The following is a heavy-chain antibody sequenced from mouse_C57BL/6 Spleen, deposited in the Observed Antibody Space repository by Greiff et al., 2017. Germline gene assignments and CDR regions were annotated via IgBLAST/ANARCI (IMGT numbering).Heavy chain of an antibody. CDR3: ARGGLRRVYAMDY. Sequence: QVHVKQPGAELVKPGASVKMSCKASGYTFTSYWITWVKQRPGQGLEWIGDIYPGSGSTNYNEKFKSKATLTVDTSSSTAYMQLSSLTSEDSAVYYCARGGLRRVYAMDYWGQGTSVTVSS. CDR2: IYPGSGST. V-gene: IGHV1-55*01. D-gene: IGHD2-4*01. CDR1: GYTFTSYW. J-gene: IGHJ4*01.